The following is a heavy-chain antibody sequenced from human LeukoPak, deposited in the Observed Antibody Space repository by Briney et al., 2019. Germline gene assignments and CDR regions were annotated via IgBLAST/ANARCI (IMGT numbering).Heavy chain of an antibody. CDR3: ARDHGDGYNPDYFDY. V-gene: IGHV4-59*12. D-gene: IGHD5-24*01. Sequence: KPSETLSLTCAVYGGSFSGYYWSWIRQPPGKGLEWIGYIYYSGSTNYNPSLKSRVTISVDTSKNQFSLKLSSVTAADTAVYYCARDHGDGYNPDYFDYWGQGTLVTVSS. J-gene: IGHJ4*02. CDR1: GGSFSGYY. CDR2: IYYSGST.